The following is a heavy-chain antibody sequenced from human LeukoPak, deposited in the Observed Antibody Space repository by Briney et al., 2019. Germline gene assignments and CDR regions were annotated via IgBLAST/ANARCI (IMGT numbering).Heavy chain of an antibody. D-gene: IGHD2-15*01. J-gene: IGHJ4*02. CDR2: IKQDGSEK. CDR3: AFDCSGGSCYIN. Sequence: AGGSLRLSCAASGFTFSSDWMSWVRQAPGKGLEWVANIKQDGSEKYYVDSVKGRFTISRDNAKNSLYLQMNSLRAEDTAVYYCAFDCSGGSCYINWGQGTLVTVSS. V-gene: IGHV3-7*03. CDR1: GFTFSSDW.